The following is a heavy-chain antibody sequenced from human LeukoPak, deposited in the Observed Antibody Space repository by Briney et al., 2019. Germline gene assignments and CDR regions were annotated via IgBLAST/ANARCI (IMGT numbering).Heavy chain of an antibody. D-gene: IGHD2-2*01. CDR2: ISGSGGST. Sequence: GGSLRLSCAASGFTFSSYAMNWVRQAPGKGLEWVSAISGSGGSTYYADSVKGRFTISRDNSKNTLYLQMNSLRAEDTAVYYCAKDGRFMNTKGNYMDVWGKGTTVTVSS. CDR3: AKDGRFMNTKGNYMDV. J-gene: IGHJ6*03. V-gene: IGHV3-23*01. CDR1: GFTFSSYA.